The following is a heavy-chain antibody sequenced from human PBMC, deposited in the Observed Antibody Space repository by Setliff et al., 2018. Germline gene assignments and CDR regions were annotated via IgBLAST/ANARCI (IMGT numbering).Heavy chain of an antibody. J-gene: IGHJ4*02. CDR2: IYYSGST. CDR3: AREERYYNFWSGYFDY. Sequence: SETLSLTCTVSGGSISSSSYYWGWIRQPSGKGLEWIGSIYYSGSTYYNPSLKSRVTISVDTSKNQFSLKLSSVTAADTAVYYCAREERYYNFWSGYFDYWGQGTLVTVSS. V-gene: IGHV4-39*07. CDR1: GGSISSSSYY. D-gene: IGHD3-3*01.